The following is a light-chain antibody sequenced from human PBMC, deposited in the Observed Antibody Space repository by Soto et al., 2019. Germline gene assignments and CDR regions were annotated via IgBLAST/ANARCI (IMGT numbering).Light chain of an antibody. Sequence: QSALTQPPSASGSPGQSVTISCTGTSSDVGGYNYVSWYQQYQGRAPKLMIYEVTKRRSGVPDRFSGSKSGNTASLTVSGIQAEDEADYYCSSYAASNNFYFVFGGGTKLTVL. V-gene: IGLV2-8*01. CDR1: SSDVGGYNY. J-gene: IGLJ3*02. CDR3: SSYAASNNFYFV. CDR2: EVT.